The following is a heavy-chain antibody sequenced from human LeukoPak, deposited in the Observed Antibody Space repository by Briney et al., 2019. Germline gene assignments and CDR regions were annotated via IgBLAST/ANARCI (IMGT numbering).Heavy chain of an antibody. CDR1: GGSFSGYS. V-gene: IGHV4-30-2*01. Sequence: PSETLSLTCAVYGGSFSGYSWSWIRQPPGKGLEWIGYIYHSGSTYYNPSLKSQVTISVDRSKNQFSLKLSSVTAADTAVYYCARGKTEYDFWSGYPTYYGMDVWGQGTTVTVS. J-gene: IGHJ6*02. CDR3: ARGKTEYDFWSGYPTYYGMDV. D-gene: IGHD3-3*01. CDR2: IYHSGST.